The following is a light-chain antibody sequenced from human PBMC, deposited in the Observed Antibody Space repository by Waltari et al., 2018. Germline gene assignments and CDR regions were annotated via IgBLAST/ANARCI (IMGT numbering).Light chain of an antibody. J-gene: IGLJ7*01. CDR2: EDN. CDR1: SGSIASNH. CDR3: QSYDSSNHAV. V-gene: IGLV6-57*03. Sequence: NFMLTQPHSVSESPGKTVTISCTRRSGSIASNHVQWYQQRPGSAPTTVIYEDNQRPSGVPDRFSGSIDSSSNSASLTISGLKTEDEADYYCQSYDSSNHAVFGGGTQLTVL.